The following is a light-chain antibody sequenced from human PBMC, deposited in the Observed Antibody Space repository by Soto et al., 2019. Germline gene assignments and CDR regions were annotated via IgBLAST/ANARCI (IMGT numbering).Light chain of an antibody. CDR1: QSVSRN. V-gene: IGKV3-15*01. Sequence: EIVMTQSPATLSVSPGERATLSCRASQSVSRNLAWYQQKRGQAPRLLIYGASTRATGIPARFSGSGSGTDFTLTISSLEPEDFAVYYCQQRSNWITFGQGTRLEIK. CDR2: GAS. CDR3: QQRSNWIT. J-gene: IGKJ5*01.